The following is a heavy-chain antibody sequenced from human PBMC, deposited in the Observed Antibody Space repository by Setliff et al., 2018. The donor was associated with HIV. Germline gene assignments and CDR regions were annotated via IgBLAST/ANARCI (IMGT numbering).Heavy chain of an antibody. D-gene: IGHD5-12*01. J-gene: IGHJ5*01. CDR1: GGSITSGGHY. Sequence: SETLSLTCSVSGGSITSGGHYWSWIRHLPGKGLEWIGYIHYTGSNFYNPSLTDRLTLSVDTSDNQFSPKLTSVTAADTAVYYCARGGNSRAAWFDSWGQGTLVTVS. V-gene: IGHV4-31*02. CDR2: IHYTGSN. CDR3: ARGGNSRAAWFDS.